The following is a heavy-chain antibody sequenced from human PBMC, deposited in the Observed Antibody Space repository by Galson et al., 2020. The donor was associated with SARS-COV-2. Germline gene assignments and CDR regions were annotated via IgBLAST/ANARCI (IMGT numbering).Heavy chain of an antibody. V-gene: IGHV4-38-2*02. Sequence: SETLSLTCTVSGYSVSTTNYWGWVRPPPGRGLAWIGSVYPTGTTYYNPPPKSRVTITVDTSKNQFSPRLDSVTAADTALYYCARQGVNMIVLVTVPGWYFDLWGRGTLVTVSS. CDR1: GYSVSTTNY. CDR3: ARQGVNMIVLVTVPGWYFDL. D-gene: IGHD3-22*01. CDR2: VYPTGTT. J-gene: IGHJ2*01.